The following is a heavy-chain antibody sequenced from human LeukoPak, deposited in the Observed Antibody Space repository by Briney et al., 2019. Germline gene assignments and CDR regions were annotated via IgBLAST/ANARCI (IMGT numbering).Heavy chain of an antibody. D-gene: IGHD2-2*01. CDR3: AKVETSGGANCYALDY. CDR2: ISGSDGST. Sequence: GGSLRLSCAASGFTFSSYAMTWVRQAPDKGLEWVSAISGSDGSTCYADSVKGRFTISRDDSQNTLYLQMNSLSAEDTAVYYCAKVETSGGANCYALDYWGQGTLVTVSS. CDR1: GFTFSSYA. J-gene: IGHJ4*02. V-gene: IGHV3-23*01.